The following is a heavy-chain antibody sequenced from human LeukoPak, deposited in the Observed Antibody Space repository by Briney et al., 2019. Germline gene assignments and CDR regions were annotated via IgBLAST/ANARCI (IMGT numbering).Heavy chain of an antibody. CDR2: IYYSGST. V-gene: IGHV4-59*12. CDR1: GGSISSYY. CDR3: ASLAGGDGSNLGAYFDY. Sequence: SETLSLTSTVSGGSISSYYWSWIRQPPGKGLEWIGYIYYSGSTNYNPSLKSRVTISVDTSKNQFSLKLSSVTAADTAVYYCASLAGGDGSNLGAYFDYWGQGTLVTVSS. J-gene: IGHJ4*02. D-gene: IGHD5-24*01.